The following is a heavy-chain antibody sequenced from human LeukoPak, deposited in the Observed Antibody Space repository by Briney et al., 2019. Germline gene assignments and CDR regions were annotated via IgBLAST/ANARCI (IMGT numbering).Heavy chain of an antibody. J-gene: IGHJ3*02. D-gene: IGHD3-10*01. CDR2: IYYSGST. Sequence: SETLSLTCTVSGGSISSSSYYWGWIRQPPGKGLEWIGSIYYSGSTYYNPSLKSRVTISVDTSKNQFSLKLSSVTAADTAVYYCARGGFEAFGIWGQGTMVTVSS. CDR3: ARGGFEAFGI. V-gene: IGHV4-39*07. CDR1: GGSISSSSYY.